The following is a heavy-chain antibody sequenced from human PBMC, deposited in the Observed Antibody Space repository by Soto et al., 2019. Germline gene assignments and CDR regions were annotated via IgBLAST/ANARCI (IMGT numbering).Heavy chain of an antibody. CDR3: ARGYDFWSGYIPDANDAFDI. CDR2: ISSSSSTI. Sequence: GGSLRLSCAASGFTFSSYSMNWVRQAPGKGLEWVSYISSSSSTIYYADSVKGRFTISRDNAKNSLYLQMNSLRAEDTAVYYCARGYDFWSGYIPDANDAFDIWGQGTMVTVSS. D-gene: IGHD3-3*01. J-gene: IGHJ3*02. V-gene: IGHV3-48*01. CDR1: GFTFSSYS.